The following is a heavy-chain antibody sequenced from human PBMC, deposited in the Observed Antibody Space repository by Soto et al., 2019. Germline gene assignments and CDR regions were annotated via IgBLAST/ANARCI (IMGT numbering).Heavy chain of an antibody. D-gene: IGHD2-2*01. Sequence: ASVKVSCKASGYTFTAYYIHWVRHAPGQGLEWMGWINPNSGGTNYAQKFQGRVAMTRDTSISTAYMELSRLRSDDTAVYYCARLTVPLDIVVLPAASFDFWGQGALVTV. CDR3: ARLTVPLDIVVLPAASFDF. V-gene: IGHV1-2*02. CDR2: INPNSGGT. J-gene: IGHJ4*02. CDR1: GYTFTAYY.